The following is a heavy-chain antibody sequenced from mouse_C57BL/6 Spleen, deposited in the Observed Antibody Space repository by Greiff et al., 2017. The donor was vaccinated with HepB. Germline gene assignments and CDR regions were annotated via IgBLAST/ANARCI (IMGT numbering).Heavy chain of an antibody. CDR3: ARDDYDEAWFAY. CDR2: IYPGSGNT. CDR1: GYSFTSYY. D-gene: IGHD2-4*01. V-gene: IGHV1-66*01. Sequence: VKLMESGPELVKPGASVKISCKASGYSFTSYYIHWVKQRPGQGLEWIGWIYPGSGNTKYNEKFKGKATLTADTSSSTAYMQLSSLTSEDSAVYYCARDDYDEAWFAYWGQGTLVTVSA. J-gene: IGHJ3*01.